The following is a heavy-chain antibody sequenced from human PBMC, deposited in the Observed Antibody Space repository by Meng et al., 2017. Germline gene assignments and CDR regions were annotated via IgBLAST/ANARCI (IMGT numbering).Heavy chain of an antibody. J-gene: IGHJ6*02. CDR1: GGSISRGGYY. CDR2: IYYSGST. CDR3: ARGPMTTVTTGSYYYGMDV. D-gene: IGHD4-17*01. Sequence: SETLSLTCTVSGGSISRGGYYWSWIRQHPGTGLEWIGYIYYSGSTYYNPSLKSRVTISVDTSKNQFSLKLSSVTAADTAVYYCARGPMTTVTTGSYYYGMDVWGQGTTVTVSS. V-gene: IGHV4-31*03.